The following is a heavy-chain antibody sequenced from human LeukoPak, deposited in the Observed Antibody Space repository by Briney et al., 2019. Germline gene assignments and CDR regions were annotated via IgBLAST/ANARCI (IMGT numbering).Heavy chain of an antibody. D-gene: IGHD3-22*01. Sequence: ASVKLSCKASGYTFTSYDINWVRQATGQGLEWMGWMNPNSGNTGYAQKFQGRVTITRNTSISTAYMELSSLRSEDTAVYYCARGPPYYDSSRDASDIWGQGTMVTVSS. CDR1: GYTFTSYD. J-gene: IGHJ3*02. CDR3: ARGPPYYDSSRDASDI. V-gene: IGHV1-8*03. CDR2: MNPNSGNT.